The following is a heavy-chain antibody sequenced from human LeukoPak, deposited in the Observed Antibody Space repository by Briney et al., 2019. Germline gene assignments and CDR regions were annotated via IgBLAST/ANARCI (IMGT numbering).Heavy chain of an antibody. CDR2: IYTSGSS. Sequence: SETLSLTCTVSGGSIDSYYWSWIRQPAGKGLEWLGRIYTSGSSNYNPSLKSRVTMSIDTSKNQFSLKLTSVTAADTAVYYCARDWGELGSYWGQGILVTVSS. CDR1: GGSIDSYY. J-gene: IGHJ4*02. V-gene: IGHV4-4*07. CDR3: ARDWGELGSY. D-gene: IGHD1-26*01.